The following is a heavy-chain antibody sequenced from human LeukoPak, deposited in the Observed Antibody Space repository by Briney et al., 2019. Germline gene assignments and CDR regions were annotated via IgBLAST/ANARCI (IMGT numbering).Heavy chain of an antibody. CDR2: IYPGDSDT. J-gene: IGHJ4*02. V-gene: IGHV5-51*01. CDR1: GYSFTSYW. CDR3: ARLDGWGIYGGGF. D-gene: IGHD3-10*01. Sequence: GGSLKISCKGSGYSFTSYWIGWVRQMPGKGLEWMGIIYPGDSDTRYSPSFQGHVTISADKSSITAYLQWSSLKASDTAMYYCARLDGWGIYGGGFWGQGTLVTVAS.